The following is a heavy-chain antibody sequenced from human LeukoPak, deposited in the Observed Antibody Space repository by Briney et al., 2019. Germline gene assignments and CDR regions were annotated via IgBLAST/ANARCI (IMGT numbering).Heavy chain of an antibody. J-gene: IGHJ4*02. CDR2: IYHSGST. CDR3: TRDGPVYTSSWFDY. Sequence: SETLSLTCAVSGGSITSSNWWSWVRQPPGKGLEWIGEIYHSGSTNYNPSLKSRVTISVDKSKNQFSLKLSSVTAADTAVYYCTRDGPVYTSSWFDYWGQGTLVTVSS. CDR1: GGSITSSNW. D-gene: IGHD6-13*01. V-gene: IGHV4-4*02.